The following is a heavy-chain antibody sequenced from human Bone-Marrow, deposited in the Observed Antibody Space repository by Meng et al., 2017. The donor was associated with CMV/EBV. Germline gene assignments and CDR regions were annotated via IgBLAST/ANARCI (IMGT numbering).Heavy chain of an antibody. CDR3: AREYTNSSGTLLDS. CDR2: ISYDGRSQ. D-gene: IGHD6-6*01. CDR1: GFIFSNHG. Sequence: GESLKISCAASGFIFSNHGMSWVRQAPGKGLEWVAVISYDGRSQSYPDSVRGRFTISRDNSKNTLYLQMSSLRPEDTAIYYCAREYTNSSGTLLDSWGQGTLVTVSS. J-gene: IGHJ4*02. V-gene: IGHV3-30*03.